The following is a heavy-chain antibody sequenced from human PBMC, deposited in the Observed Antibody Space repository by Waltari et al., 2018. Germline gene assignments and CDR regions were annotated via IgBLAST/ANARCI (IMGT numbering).Heavy chain of an antibody. V-gene: IGHV4-30-4*01. CDR1: GASISSGGHY. Sequence: QVQLQESGPRLVKPLQTLSLTCTVSGASISSGGHYWSWIRHHPGKGLEWIGHIYHSGNTYYNPSREGRATLSVDRSENQFSLNLTSVTAADTALYYCARVDGRAAPFDNWGRGSQVTVSS. CDR2: IYHSGNT. J-gene: IGHJ4*02. CDR3: ARVDGRAAPFDN. D-gene: IGHD6-25*01.